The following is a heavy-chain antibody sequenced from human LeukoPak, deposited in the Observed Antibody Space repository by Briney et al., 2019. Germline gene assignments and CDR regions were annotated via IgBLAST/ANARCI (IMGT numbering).Heavy chain of an antibody. J-gene: IGHJ6*03. Sequence: ASVKVSCKASGYTFTSYDINWVRQATGQGLEWMGWMNPNSGNTGYAQKFQGRVTITRNTSISTAYMELSSLRSEDTAVYYCARDPGDGKQLVPYYMDVWGKGTTVTVSS. CDR2: MNPNSGNT. V-gene: IGHV1-8*03. CDR1: GYTFTSYD. CDR3: ARDPGDGKQLVPYYMDV. D-gene: IGHD6-6*01.